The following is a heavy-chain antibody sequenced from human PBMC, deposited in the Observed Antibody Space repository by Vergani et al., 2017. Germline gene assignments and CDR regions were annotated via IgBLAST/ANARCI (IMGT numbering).Heavy chain of an antibody. D-gene: IGHD4-17*01. CDR1: GGSISSYY. J-gene: IGHJ6*02. V-gene: IGHV4-59*01. CDR2: IYYSGST. Sequence: QVQLQESGPGLVKPSETLSLTCTVSGGSISSYYWSWIRQPPGKGLEWIGYIYYSGSTNYNPSLKSRVTISVDTSKNQFSLKLSSVTAADTAVYYCARDTRALYGDPTPYYYYGMDVWGQGTTVTVSS. CDR3: ARDTRALYGDPTPYYYYGMDV.